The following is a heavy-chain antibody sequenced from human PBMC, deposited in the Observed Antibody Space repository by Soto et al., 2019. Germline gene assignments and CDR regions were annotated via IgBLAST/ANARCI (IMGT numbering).Heavy chain of an antibody. V-gene: IGHV1-18*01. CDR3: ARVAPPSDY. J-gene: IGHJ4*02. Sequence: GVRRAPGQGLEWMGWISAYNGNTNYAQKLQGRVTMTTDTSTSTAYMDLRSLRSDDTAVYYCARVAPPSDYWGQGTLVTGSS. CDR2: ISAYNGNT.